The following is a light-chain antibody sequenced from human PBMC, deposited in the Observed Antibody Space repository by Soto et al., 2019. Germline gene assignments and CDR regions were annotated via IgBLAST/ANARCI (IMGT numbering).Light chain of an antibody. V-gene: IGKV1-39*01. Sequence: DIQMTQSPSSLSASVGDRVTITCRASQSISSYLNWYQQKPGKAPKLLIYAASSLQSGVPSRFSGSGSGTDFTLTISILQPEDFATYYCQQSYSTPWTFGQGTKVDI. CDR2: AAS. CDR1: QSISSY. CDR3: QQSYSTPWT. J-gene: IGKJ1*01.